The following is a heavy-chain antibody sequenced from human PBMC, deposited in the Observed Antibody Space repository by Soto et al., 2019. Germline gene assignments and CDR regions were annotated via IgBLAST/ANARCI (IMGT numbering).Heavy chain of an antibody. CDR1: GVTFSNYA. Sequence: GGSLRLSCTVSGVTFSNYAMNWVRQAPGKGLEWVSSLSGSGGTTYYADSVKGRFIISRDNSKNTLYLLMNSLRAEDTALYYCAKQRADYGSGADTFYFDSWGQGALVTV. CDR2: LSGSGGTT. D-gene: IGHD3-10*01. CDR3: AKQRADYGSGADTFYFDS. J-gene: IGHJ4*02. V-gene: IGHV3-23*01.